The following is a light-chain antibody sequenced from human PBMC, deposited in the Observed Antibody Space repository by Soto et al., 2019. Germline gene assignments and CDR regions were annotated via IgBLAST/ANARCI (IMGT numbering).Light chain of an antibody. CDR1: SGHSSYA. CDR3: QTWVTGSWV. CDR2: LNNDGSH. Sequence: QLVLTQSPSASASLGASVKLTCTLSSGHSSYAIAWHQQRPEKGPRYLMKLNNDGSHTKGDEIPDRFSGSSSGAERYLTISSLQSEDEADYYCQTWVTGSWVFGGGTQLTVL. V-gene: IGLV4-69*01. J-gene: IGLJ3*02.